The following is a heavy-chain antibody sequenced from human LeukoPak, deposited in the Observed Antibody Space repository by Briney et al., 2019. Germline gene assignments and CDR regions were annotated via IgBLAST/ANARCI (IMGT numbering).Heavy chain of an antibody. Sequence: GGSLRLSCAASGFTFSSYAMSWVRQAPGKGLEWVSAISGSGGSTYYADSVKGRFTISRDNSKNTLYLQMNSLRAEGTAVYYCAKLGGGVGATFGDYWGQGTLVTVSS. CDR3: AKLGGGVGATFGDY. CDR2: ISGSGGST. CDR1: GFTFSSYA. D-gene: IGHD1-26*01. J-gene: IGHJ4*02. V-gene: IGHV3-23*01.